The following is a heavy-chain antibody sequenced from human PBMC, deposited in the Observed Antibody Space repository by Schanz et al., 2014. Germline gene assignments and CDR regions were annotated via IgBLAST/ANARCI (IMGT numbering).Heavy chain of an antibody. CDR2: ISSSSSTI. V-gene: IGHV3-48*01. D-gene: IGHD2-21*02. CDR1: GFTFRSYS. J-gene: IGHJ6*03. CDR3: ARPSDSSWYMDV. Sequence: EVQLVESGGSLVQPGGSLRLSCAASGFTFRSYSMNWVRQAPGKGLEWISYISSSSSTIYYADSVKGRFTISRDNSKNTLYLQMNSLRAEDTAVYYCARPSDSSWYMDVWGKGTTVTVSS.